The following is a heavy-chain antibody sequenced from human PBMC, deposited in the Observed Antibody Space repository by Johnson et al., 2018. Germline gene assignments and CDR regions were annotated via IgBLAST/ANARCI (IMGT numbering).Heavy chain of an antibody. V-gene: IGHV5-51*01. J-gene: IGHJ6*03. Sequence: VQLVQSGAGVKKPGESLKISCRASGYSFSTNWIAWVRQMPGKGPEWMGIIYPSDSDTRYSPSFQGQVTISAEKSLSTADLQWSSLKASDTAMDYCARQYGHYRDVWGKGTTVTVSS. CDR1: GYSFSTNW. D-gene: IGHD4-17*01. CDR3: ARQYGHYRDV. CDR2: IYPSDSDT.